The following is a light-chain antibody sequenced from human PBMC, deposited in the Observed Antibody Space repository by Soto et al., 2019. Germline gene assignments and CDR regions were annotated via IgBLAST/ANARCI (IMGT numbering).Light chain of an antibody. CDR2: GAS. CDR1: QSVSSSY. Sequence: EIVLTQSPATLSLSPGERATLSCRASQSVSSSYLAWYQQTPGQAPRLLIYGASSRATGIPDRFSGSGSGTDFTLTISRLEPEDFAVYYCQQYGSSPPITFGQGTRVEIK. J-gene: IGKJ5*01. CDR3: QQYGSSPPIT. V-gene: IGKV3-20*01.